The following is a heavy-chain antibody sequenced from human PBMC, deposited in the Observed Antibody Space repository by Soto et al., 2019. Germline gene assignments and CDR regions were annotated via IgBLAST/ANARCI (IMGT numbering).Heavy chain of an antibody. CDR1: GFTFSSYE. D-gene: IGHD6-6*01. Sequence: GGSLRLSCAASGFTFSSYEMNWVRQAPGKGLEWVSSISTSSFSINYADSVKGRFSISRDNAQNSLHLQMNNLRAEDTAVYYCARNESSNIYGMNVWGQGTTVTVSS. J-gene: IGHJ6*02. V-gene: IGHV3-48*03. CDR2: ISTSSFSI. CDR3: ARNESSNIYGMNV.